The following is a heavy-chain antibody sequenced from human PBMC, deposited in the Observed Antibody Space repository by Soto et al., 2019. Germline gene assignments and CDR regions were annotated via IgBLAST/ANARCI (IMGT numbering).Heavy chain of an antibody. CDR3: ARERGYSGYDYRPPYYYFDY. CDR1: GGTFSSYA. CDR2: IIPIFGTA. Sequence: SVKVSCKASGGTFSSYAISWVRQAPGQGLEWMGGIIPIFGTANYAQKFQGRVTITADESTSTAYMELSSLRSEDTAVYYCARERGYSGYDYRPPYYYFDYWGQGALVTVSS. D-gene: IGHD5-12*01. J-gene: IGHJ4*02. V-gene: IGHV1-69*13.